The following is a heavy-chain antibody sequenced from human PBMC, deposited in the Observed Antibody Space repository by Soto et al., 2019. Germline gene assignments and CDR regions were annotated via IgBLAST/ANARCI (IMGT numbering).Heavy chain of an antibody. J-gene: IGHJ4*02. D-gene: IGHD2-15*01. Sequence: EVQLVDSGGELVQPGGSLRLSCAASGFTFSGYWMSWVRQAPGEGLEWVANINQDGSGKYYVDSVKGRFTISRDNAKNSLYQQVNSLRAEDTAMYYCAREDLETCRGASCLYSWCQGTLVTVSS. V-gene: IGHV3-7*01. CDR2: INQDGSGK. CDR3: AREDLETCRGASCLYS. CDR1: GFTFSGYW.